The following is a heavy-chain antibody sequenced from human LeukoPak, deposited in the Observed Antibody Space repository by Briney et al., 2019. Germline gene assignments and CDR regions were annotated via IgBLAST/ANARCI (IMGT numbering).Heavy chain of an antibody. J-gene: IGHJ4*02. Sequence: PGGSLRLSCAASGFTFSSYAMSWVRQAPGKGLEWVSAISGSGGSTYYADSVKGRFTISRDNSKNTLYLQMNSLRAEDTVVYYCAKGGIAAAGTGFKFDYWGQGTLVTVSS. CDR1: GFTFSSYA. CDR3: AKGGIAAAGTGFKFDY. D-gene: IGHD6-13*01. V-gene: IGHV3-23*01. CDR2: ISGSGGST.